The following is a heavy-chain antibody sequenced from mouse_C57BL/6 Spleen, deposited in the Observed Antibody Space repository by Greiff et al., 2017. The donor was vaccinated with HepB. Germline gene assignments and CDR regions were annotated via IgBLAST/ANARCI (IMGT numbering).Heavy chain of an antibody. Sequence: EVQLVESGGGLVKPGGSLKLSCAASGFTFSSYTMSWVRQTPEKRLEWVATISGGGGNTYYPDSVKGRFTISRDNAKNTLYLQMSSLRSEDTALYYCARQYYGSSRGYFDVWGTGTTVTVSS. CDR1: GFTFSSYT. CDR3: ARQYYGSSRGYFDV. CDR2: ISGGGGNT. J-gene: IGHJ1*03. V-gene: IGHV5-9*01. D-gene: IGHD1-1*01.